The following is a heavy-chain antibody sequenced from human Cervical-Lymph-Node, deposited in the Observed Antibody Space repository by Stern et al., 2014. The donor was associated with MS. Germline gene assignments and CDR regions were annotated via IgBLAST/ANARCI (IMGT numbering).Heavy chain of an antibody. V-gene: IGHV4-30-4*01. CDR3: ARMKTGLRENRGFDF. J-gene: IGHJ4*02. Sequence: QVQLQESGPGLVKPSETLSLTCTVSGDSINSGDFHWSWVRQSPVKGLEWIGYIYYSGRNYNNPSLKSRVTMSIDTSTNQFSLNLTSVTAADTALYYCARMKTGLRENRGFDFWGQGTQVTVSS. CDR2: IYYSGRN. D-gene: IGHD4-17*01. CDR1: GDSINSGDFH.